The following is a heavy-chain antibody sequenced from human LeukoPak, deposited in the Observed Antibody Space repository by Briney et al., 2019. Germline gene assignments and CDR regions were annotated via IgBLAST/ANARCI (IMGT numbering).Heavy chain of an antibody. CDR1: GGSISSYY. CDR3: ARDGCSSTSCSYYYYYYMDV. J-gene: IGHJ6*03. V-gene: IGHV4-4*07. CDR2: IYTSGST. Sequence: SETLSLTCTVSGGSISSYYWSCIRQPAGKGLEWIGRIYTSGSTNYNPSLKSRVTMSVDTSKNQFSLKLSSVTAADTAVYYCARDGCSSTSCSYYYYYYMDVWGKGTTVTVSS. D-gene: IGHD2-2*01.